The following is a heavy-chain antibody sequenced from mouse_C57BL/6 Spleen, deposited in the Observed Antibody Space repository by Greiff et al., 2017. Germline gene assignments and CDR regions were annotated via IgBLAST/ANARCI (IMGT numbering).Heavy chain of an antibody. CDR2: IDPSDSET. Sequence: VQLQQPGAELVRPGSSVKLSCKASGYTFTSYWMHWVKQRPIQGLEWIGNIDPSDSETHYNQKFKDKATLTVDKSSSTAYIQLSSLTSEDSSVYYCARCYEYDGGAYFDYWGQGTTLTVSS. CDR1: GYTFTSYW. D-gene: IGHD2-4*01. CDR3: ARCYEYDGGAYFDY. V-gene: IGHV1-52*01. J-gene: IGHJ2*01.